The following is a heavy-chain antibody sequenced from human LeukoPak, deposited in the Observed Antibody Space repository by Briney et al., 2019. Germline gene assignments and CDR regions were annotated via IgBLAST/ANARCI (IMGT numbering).Heavy chain of an antibody. D-gene: IGHD2-2*01. CDR3: ARLFRSPRYCSSTSCSHQREIDY. CDR1: GGSISSSSYY. Sequence: SETLSLTCTVSGGSISSSSYYWGWIRQPPGKGLEWIGSIYYSGSTYYNPSLKSRVTISVDTSKNQFSLKLSSVTAADTAVYYRARLFRSPRYCSSTSCSHQREIDYWGQGTLVTVSS. V-gene: IGHV4-39*01. CDR2: IYYSGST. J-gene: IGHJ4*02.